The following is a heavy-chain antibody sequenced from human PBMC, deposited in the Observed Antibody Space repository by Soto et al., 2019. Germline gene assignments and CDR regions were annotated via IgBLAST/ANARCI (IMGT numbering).Heavy chain of an antibody. J-gene: IGHJ6*02. Sequence: SETLSLTCTVSGGSISSGGYYWSWIRQHPGKGLEWIGYIYYSGSTYYNPSLKSRVTISVDTSKNQFSLKLSSVTAADTAVYCCARGGVVAATQYYYYGMDVWGQGTTVTVSS. D-gene: IGHD2-15*01. CDR2: IYYSGST. CDR3: ARGGVVAATQYYYYGMDV. CDR1: GGSISSGGYY. V-gene: IGHV4-31*03.